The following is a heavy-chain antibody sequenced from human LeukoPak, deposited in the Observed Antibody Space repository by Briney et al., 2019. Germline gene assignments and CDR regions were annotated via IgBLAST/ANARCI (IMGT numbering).Heavy chain of an antibody. V-gene: IGHV4-38-2*02. CDR2: VYQSGTT. CDR1: GFSISSGHY. D-gene: IGHD5-18*01. J-gene: IGHJ4*02. Sequence: SETLSLTCTVSGFSISSGHYWGWVRQPPGAGLEWIGSVYQSGTTYYNPSLKSRVTTSVDVSKNQFSLRLRPVTAADTTVYYCARIFIRNGYSSYFDCWGQGTLVTVSS. CDR3: ARIFIRNGYSSYFDC.